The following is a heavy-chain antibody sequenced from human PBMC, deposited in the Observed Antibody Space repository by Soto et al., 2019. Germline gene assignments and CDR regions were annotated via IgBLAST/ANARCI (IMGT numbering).Heavy chain of an antibody. Sequence: QVQLVQSGAEVKKPGASVKVSCKASGYTFTSYDINWVRQATGQGLEWMGWMNPNSGNTGYAQKFQGRVTMTRNTSISTAYMELSSLRSEDTAVYYCASRGYSSSWYYYYYYVMDVWGQGTTVTVSS. J-gene: IGHJ6*02. CDR1: GYTFTSYD. CDR3: ASRGYSSSWYYYYYYVMDV. D-gene: IGHD6-13*01. V-gene: IGHV1-8*01. CDR2: MNPNSGNT.